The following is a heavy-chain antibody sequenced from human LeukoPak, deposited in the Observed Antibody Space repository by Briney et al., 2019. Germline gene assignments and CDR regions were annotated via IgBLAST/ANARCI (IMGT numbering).Heavy chain of an antibody. CDR3: AREGLLTGADY. D-gene: IGHD7-27*01. Sequence: GGSLRLSCAGSGFTFSDYSMHWVRQAPGKGLGWVSSISSSTTYKYYADSVKGRFTISRDNAKNSVFLQMNSLRGDDSAVYYCAREGLLTGADYWGQGTLVTVSS. CDR1: GFTFSDYS. V-gene: IGHV3-21*01. CDR2: ISSSTTYK. J-gene: IGHJ4*02.